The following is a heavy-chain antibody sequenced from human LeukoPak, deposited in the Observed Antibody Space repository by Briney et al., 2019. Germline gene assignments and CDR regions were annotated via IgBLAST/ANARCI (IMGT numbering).Heavy chain of an antibody. CDR3: ARDGQAVVVITGGYDY. V-gene: IGHV3-7*01. D-gene: IGHD3-22*01. CDR1: GFTFNSYW. Sequence: GGSLRLSCAASGFTFNSYWMSWVRQAPGKGLEWVANINQDESEKYYVDSVKGRFTISRDNAKNSLYPQMNSLRAEDTAVYYCARDGQAVVVITGGYDYWGQGTLVTVSS. CDR2: INQDESEK. J-gene: IGHJ4*02.